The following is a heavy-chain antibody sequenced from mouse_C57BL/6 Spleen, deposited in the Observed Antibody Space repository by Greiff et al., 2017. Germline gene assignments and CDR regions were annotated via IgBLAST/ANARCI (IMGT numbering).Heavy chain of an antibody. V-gene: IGHV5-9*01. CDR3: ATHEDYGNYFYYFDY. CDR2: ISGGGGNT. D-gene: IGHD2-1*01. Sequence: DVMLVESGGGLVKPGGSLKLSCAASGFTFSSYTMSWVRQTPEKRLEWVATISGGGGNTYYPDSVKGRFTISRDNAKNTLDLQMSRPKSEDTTLNYCATHEDYGNYFYYFDYWGQGTTLTVSS. J-gene: IGHJ2*01. CDR1: GFTFSSYT.